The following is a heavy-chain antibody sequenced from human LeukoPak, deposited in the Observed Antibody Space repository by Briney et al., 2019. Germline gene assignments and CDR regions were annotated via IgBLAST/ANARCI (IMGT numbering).Heavy chain of an antibody. J-gene: IGHJ4*02. CDR3: ARGYSSSWYDLYYFDY. CDR2: ISSRGSYI. CDR1: GFTFSNYN. V-gene: IGHV3-21*01. D-gene: IGHD6-13*01. Sequence: PGGSLRLSCAASGFTFSNYNINWVRQAPGKGLEWVSSISSRGSYIYYADSVKGRFVISADNAMNSLYLQMNSLRAEDTAVYYCARGYSSSWYDLYYFDYWGQGTLVTVSS.